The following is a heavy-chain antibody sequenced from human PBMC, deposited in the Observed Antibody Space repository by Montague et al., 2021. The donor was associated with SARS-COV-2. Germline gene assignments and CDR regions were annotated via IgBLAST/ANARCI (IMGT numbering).Heavy chain of an antibody. D-gene: IGHD4-17*01. CDR3: AREAGRDYDWGLDS. Sequence: TLSLTCTVSGGSISSGNYYWSWIRQPAGKGLEWIGRVHNSGSTNTNPSLKSRLTISVDTSKNHFSLTLNSMTATDTAVYYCAREAGRDYDWGLDSWGQGTMVTVSS. CDR2: VHNSGST. V-gene: IGHV4-61*02. J-gene: IGHJ4*03. CDR1: GGSISSGNYY.